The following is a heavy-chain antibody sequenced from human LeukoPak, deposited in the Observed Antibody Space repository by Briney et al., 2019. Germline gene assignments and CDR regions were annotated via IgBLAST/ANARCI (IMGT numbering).Heavy chain of an antibody. CDR2: IYHSGST. CDR1: GYSISSGYY. D-gene: IGHD3-10*01. J-gene: IGHJ4*02. V-gene: IGHV4-38-2*02. Sequence: PSETLPLTCTVSGYSISSGYYWGWIRQPPGKGLEWIGSIYHSGSTYYNPSLKSRVTISVDASKNQFSLKLSSVTAADTAVYYCARDLSVRGVICGYWGQGTLVTVSS. CDR3: ARDLSVRGVICGY.